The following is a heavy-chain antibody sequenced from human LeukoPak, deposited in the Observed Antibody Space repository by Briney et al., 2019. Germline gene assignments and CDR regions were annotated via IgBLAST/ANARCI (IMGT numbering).Heavy chain of an antibody. CDR1: GDSVSSNSVT. V-gene: IGHV6-1*01. D-gene: IGHD2-2*01. CDR2: TYYRSTWYN. CDR3: ARRLTQYDCFDP. J-gene: IGHJ5*02. Sequence: SQTLSLTCAISGDSVSSNSVTWNWIRQAPSRGLEWLGRTYYRSTWYNDYAVSVRGRITVNPDTSKNQFSLHLNSVTPEDTAVYYCARRLTQYDCFDPWGQGILVTVSS.